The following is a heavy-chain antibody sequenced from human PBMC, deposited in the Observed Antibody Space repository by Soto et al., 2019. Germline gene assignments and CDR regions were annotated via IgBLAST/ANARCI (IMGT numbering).Heavy chain of an antibody. CDR2: INHSGST. D-gene: IGHD2-8*02. CDR1: GGSSSGYY. Sequence: SETLSLTCAVYGGSSSGYYWSWIRQPPGKGLEWIGEINHSGSTNYNPSLKSRVTISVDTSKNQFSLKLSSVTAADTAVYYCARSVGVYAFAFDIWGQGTMVTVSS. V-gene: IGHV4-34*01. J-gene: IGHJ3*02. CDR3: ARSVGVYAFAFDI.